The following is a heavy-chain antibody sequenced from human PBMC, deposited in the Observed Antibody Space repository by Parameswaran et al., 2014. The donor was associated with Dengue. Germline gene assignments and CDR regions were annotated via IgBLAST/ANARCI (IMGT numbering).Heavy chain of an antibody. D-gene: IGHD1-26*01. Sequence: SWVRQAPGQGLEWMGWISAYNGNTNYAQKLQGRVTMTTDTSTSTAYMELRSLRSDDTAVYYCARVVGATPQDAFDIWGQGTMVTVSS. V-gene: IGHV1-18*01. CDR2: ISAYNGNT. J-gene: IGHJ3*02. CDR3: ARVVGATPQDAFDI.